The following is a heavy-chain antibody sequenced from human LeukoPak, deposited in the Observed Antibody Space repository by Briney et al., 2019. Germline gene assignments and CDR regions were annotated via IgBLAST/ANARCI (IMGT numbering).Heavy chain of an antibody. CDR1: GFTFSSYW. CDR2: INEDGSQK. Sequence: PGGSLRLSCAASGFTFSSYWMSWVRQAPGKGLEWVANINEDGSQKYHVGSVTGRFTSSRDNAKDSLYLQMNSLRAEDTAVYYCARLCSSASCYLGVRGDYWGQGTLVTVSS. J-gene: IGHJ4*02. V-gene: IGHV3-7*01. CDR3: ARLCSSASCYLGVRGDY. D-gene: IGHD2-2*01.